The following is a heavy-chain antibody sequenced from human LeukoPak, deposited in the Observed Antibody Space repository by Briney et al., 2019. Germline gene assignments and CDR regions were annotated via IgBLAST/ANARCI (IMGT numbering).Heavy chain of an antibody. D-gene: IGHD5-12*01. CDR2: IYYSGST. V-gene: IGHV4-59*08. CDR3: ASGGRSATIFDS. Sequence: SETLSLTCTVSGGSISSYYWSWIRQPPGKGLEWIGYIYYSGSTNYNPSLKSRVTISVDTSKNQFSLKLSSVTAADTPVYYCASGGRSATIFDSWGQGTLVTVSS. J-gene: IGHJ4*02. CDR1: GGSISSYY.